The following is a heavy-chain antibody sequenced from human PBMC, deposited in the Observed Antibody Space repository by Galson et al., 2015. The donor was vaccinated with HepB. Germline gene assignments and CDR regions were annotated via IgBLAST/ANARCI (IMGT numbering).Heavy chain of an antibody. CDR2: IRVSNGNT. Sequence: SVKVSCKAVGYTFDAYGISWVRQAPGQGLEWMGWIRVSNGNTTHAQKFQDRVTMTADRVTRTAYMEVTSLRSEDTAVYYCARDDLIVGANPDYWGQGTLVIVSS. J-gene: IGHJ4*02. CDR3: ARDDLIVGANPDY. D-gene: IGHD1-26*01. V-gene: IGHV1-18*01. CDR1: GYTFDAYG.